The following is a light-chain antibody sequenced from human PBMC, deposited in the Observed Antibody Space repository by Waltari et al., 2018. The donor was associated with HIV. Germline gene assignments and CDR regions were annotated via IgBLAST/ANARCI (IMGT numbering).Light chain of an antibody. Sequence: QSVLTQPPSASGTPGQRVTISCSGSSSNIGRNYVYWYQQLPGTAPKLLIYRNNQRPSGVPDRFSGSKSGTSASLALSGLRSEDEADYYCATWNDSLSGYVFGTGTKVTV. CDR2: RNN. J-gene: IGLJ1*01. CDR3: ATWNDSLSGYV. V-gene: IGLV1-47*01. CDR1: SSNIGRNY.